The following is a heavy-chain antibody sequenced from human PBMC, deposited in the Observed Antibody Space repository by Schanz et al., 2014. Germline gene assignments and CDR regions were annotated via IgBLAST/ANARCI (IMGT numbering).Heavy chain of an antibody. CDR2: MYHSGSS. CDR1: GGSISSHF. V-gene: IGHV4-59*11. CDR3: ARAAGPVDY. D-gene: IGHD6-13*01. Sequence: QVQLQESGPALVKPSETLSLTCTVSGGSISSHFWSWIRQPPGKGLEWIGYMYHSGSSNYNPSLKSRVTISVDTSKNHFSRMLGSVTAADTAVYYCARAAGPVDYWGQGTLVTVSS. J-gene: IGHJ4*02.